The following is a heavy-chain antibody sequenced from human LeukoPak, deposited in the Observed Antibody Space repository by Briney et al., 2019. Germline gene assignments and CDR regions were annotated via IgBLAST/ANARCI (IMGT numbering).Heavy chain of an antibody. CDR3: ATYTHWVAGDV. D-gene: IGHD3-16*01. CDR2: MNQDGSAK. V-gene: IGHV3-7*01. Sequence: PGGSLRLSCAASGFTFNDSWMSWVRQAPGKGLEWVANMNQDGSAKGYVDSVKGRFTISRDNARNSLYLQMSSLRPEDTAVYYCATYTHWVAGDVWGQGTTVTVSS. J-gene: IGHJ6*02. CDR1: GFTFNDSW.